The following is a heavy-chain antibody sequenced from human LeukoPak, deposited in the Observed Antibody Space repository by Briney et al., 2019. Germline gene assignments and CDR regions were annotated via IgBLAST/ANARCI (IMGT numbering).Heavy chain of an antibody. J-gene: IGHJ2*01. Sequence: ASVKVSCKASGYTFTSYYMHWVRQAPGQGLEWMGIINPSGVSTSYAQKFQGRVTMTRDTSTSTVYMELSSLRSEDTAVYYCARGDGEDELARDCSYIDLWGRGTLVTVSS. V-gene: IGHV1-46*01. D-gene: IGHD2-21*02. CDR1: GYTFTSYY. CDR3: ARGDGEDELARDCSYIDL. CDR2: INPSGVST.